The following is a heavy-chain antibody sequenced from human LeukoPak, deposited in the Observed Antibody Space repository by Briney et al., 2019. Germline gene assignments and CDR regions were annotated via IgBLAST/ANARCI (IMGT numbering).Heavy chain of an antibody. J-gene: IGHJ6*02. V-gene: IGHV3-15*01. CDR1: GFTFSNAW. Sequence: GGSLRLSCAASGFTFSNAWMSWVRQAPGKGLEWVGRIKSKTDGGTTDYAAPVKGRFTISRDDSKNTLYLQMNSLKTEDTAVYYCTTEDYYCYGMDVWGQGTTVTVSS. CDR2: IKSKTDGGTT. CDR3: TTEDYYCYGMDV.